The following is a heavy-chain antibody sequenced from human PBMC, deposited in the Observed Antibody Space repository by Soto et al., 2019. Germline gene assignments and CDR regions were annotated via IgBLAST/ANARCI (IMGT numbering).Heavy chain of an antibody. CDR1: GYTFTDYW. CDR3: ARRRIAAFRDAFDV. Sequence: PGESLKISCKGSGYTFTDYWIAWVRQMPGKGLEWMGMIYPGDSGTRNSPSFQGQVTISVDKSITTAFLQWSSLKASDTAMYFCARRRIAAFRDAFDVWGQXTLVT. CDR2: IYPGDSGT. J-gene: IGHJ3*01. V-gene: IGHV5-51*01. D-gene: IGHD3-3*02.